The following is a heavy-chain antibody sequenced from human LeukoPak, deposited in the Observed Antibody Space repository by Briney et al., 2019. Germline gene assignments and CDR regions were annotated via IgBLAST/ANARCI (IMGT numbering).Heavy chain of an antibody. CDR3: ARGDHGAGDDAFDI. D-gene: IGHD1-14*01. V-gene: IGHV1-2*02. J-gene: IGHJ3*02. CDR2: INPNSGGT. Sequence: ASVKVSRKGSGYTLTRHYMHLVRQAPGQRLEWMGWINPNSGGTNYAQKFQGRVTMTRDTSISTAYMELSRLRSDDTAVYYCARGDHGAGDDAFDIWGQGTMVTVSS. CDR1: GYTLTRHY.